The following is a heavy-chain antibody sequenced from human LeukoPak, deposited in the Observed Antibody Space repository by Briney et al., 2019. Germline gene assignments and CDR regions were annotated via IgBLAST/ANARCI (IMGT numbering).Heavy chain of an antibody. Sequence: PSETLSLTCSVSGDSMSGYYWSWIRQPPGKGLEWIGRIYTSGSTNYNPSLKSRVTMSVDTSKNQFSLKLSSVTAADTVVYYCARDGWFGEGPFDYWGQGTLVTVSS. CDR2: IYTSGST. J-gene: IGHJ4*02. D-gene: IGHD3-10*01. V-gene: IGHV4-4*07. CDR1: GDSMSGYY. CDR3: ARDGWFGEGPFDY.